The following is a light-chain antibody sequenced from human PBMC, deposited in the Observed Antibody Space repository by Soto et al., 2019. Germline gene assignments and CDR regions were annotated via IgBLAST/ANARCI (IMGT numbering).Light chain of an antibody. Sequence: DIQMTQSPSSLSASVGDRVTITCRASQSISSYLNWYQQKPGKAPKPLIYAASSLQSGVPSRFSGSGSGTDFTLTISSLQPEDFATYYCQRSYSTPPTFGQGTRLEIK. J-gene: IGKJ5*01. CDR2: AAS. CDR3: QRSYSTPPT. V-gene: IGKV1-39*01. CDR1: QSISSY.